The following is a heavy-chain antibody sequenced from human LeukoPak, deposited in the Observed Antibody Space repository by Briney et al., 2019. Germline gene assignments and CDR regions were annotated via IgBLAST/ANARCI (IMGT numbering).Heavy chain of an antibody. CDR3: TRDSALLGVAFDL. D-gene: IGHD2-15*01. J-gene: IGHJ3*01. Sequence: GGSLRLSCAASGFTVITNYISWVRQAPGKGLEYVAGISSNGDNTDFADSAKGRFTISRDNSKSTLFLQMNSLRAEDTAVYFCTRDSALLGVAFDLWGQGTVVTVSS. CDR2: ISSNGDNT. V-gene: IGHV3-64D*06. CDR1: GFTVITNY.